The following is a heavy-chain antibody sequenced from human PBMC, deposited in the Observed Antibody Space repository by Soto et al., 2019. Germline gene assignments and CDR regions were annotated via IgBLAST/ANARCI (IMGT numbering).Heavy chain of an antibody. CDR2: ISSSGSTI. Sequence: GGSLRLSCAASGFTFSDYYMSWIRQAPGKGLEWVSYISSSGSTIYYADSVKGRFTISRDNAKNSLYLQMNSLRAEDTAVYYCARDRYRQYYYYYMDVWGKGTTVTVSS. CDR3: ARDRYRQYYYYYMDV. D-gene: IGHD2-2*02. CDR1: GFTFSDYY. V-gene: IGHV3-11*01. J-gene: IGHJ6*03.